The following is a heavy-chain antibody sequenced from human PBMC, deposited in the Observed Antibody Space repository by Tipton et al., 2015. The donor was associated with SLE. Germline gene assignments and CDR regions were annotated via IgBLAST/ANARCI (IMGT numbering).Heavy chain of an antibody. D-gene: IGHD2-2*01. CDR2: INSDGSST. J-gene: IGHJ3*02. Sequence: SLRLSCAASGFTFSSSWMHWVRQAPGKGLVCVSRINSDGSSTTYADSVKGRFTISRDNAKNTLYLQMNNLRAEDTAVYYCARTSSGGAFDIWGQGTMVTVSS. CDR1: GFTFSSSW. V-gene: IGHV3-74*01. CDR3: ARTSSGGAFDI.